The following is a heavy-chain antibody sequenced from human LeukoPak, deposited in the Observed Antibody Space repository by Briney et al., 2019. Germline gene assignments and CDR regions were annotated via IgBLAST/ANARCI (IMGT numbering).Heavy chain of an antibody. V-gene: IGHV3-23*01. D-gene: IGHD2/OR15-2a*01. Sequence: GGSLRLSCAASGFTFSSYAMSWVRQAPGKGLEWVSAISGSGGSTYYTDSVKGRFTISRDNSKNTLYLQMESLRGEDTALYYCVSRYNSDPDYWGQGTLVTVSS. CDR3: VSRYNSDPDY. CDR1: GFTFSSYA. J-gene: IGHJ4*02. CDR2: ISGSGGST.